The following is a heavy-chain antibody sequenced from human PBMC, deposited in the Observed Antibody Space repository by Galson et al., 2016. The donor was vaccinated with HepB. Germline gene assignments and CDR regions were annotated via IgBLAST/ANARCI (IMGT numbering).Heavy chain of an antibody. CDR1: GYTFTNFG. D-gene: IGHD2-21*01. Sequence: SVKVSCKASGYTFTNFGITWLRQAPGQGLEWMGWIGAARGDTNYAQKFQGRLTMTRDTSTTTAYMELDYLRSDDTAVYFCASAHIFYCGGEVCHGYDACEVWGQGTTVIVSS. J-gene: IGHJ3*01. V-gene: IGHV1-18*04. CDR3: ASAHIFYCGGEVCHGYDACEV. CDR2: IGAARGDT.